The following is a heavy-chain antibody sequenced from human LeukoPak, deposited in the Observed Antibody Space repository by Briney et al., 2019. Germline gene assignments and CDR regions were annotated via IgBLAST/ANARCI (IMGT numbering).Heavy chain of an antibody. Sequence: GASVKVSCKASSYTFTSYGISWVRQAPGQGLEWMGWISAYNGNTDSAQKLQGRVTMTTDTSTSTAYMDLRSLRSDDTAVYYCARDHRGAQDYWGQGTLVTVSS. V-gene: IGHV1-18*01. CDR2: ISAYNGNT. CDR3: ARDHRGAQDY. CDR1: SYTFTSYG. D-gene: IGHD1-26*01. J-gene: IGHJ4*02.